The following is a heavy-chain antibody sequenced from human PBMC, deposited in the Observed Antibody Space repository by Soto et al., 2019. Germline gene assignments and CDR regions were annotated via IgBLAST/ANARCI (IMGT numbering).Heavy chain of an antibody. CDR1: GFTFSNAW. V-gene: IGHV3-15*07. J-gene: IGHJ6*03. CDR2: IKSKTDGGTT. D-gene: IGHD3-16*01. Sequence: PGGSLRLSCAASGFTFSNAWMNWVRQAPGKGLEWVGRIKSKTDGGTTDYAAPVKGRFTISRDNAKNSLYLQMNSLRAEDTAVYYCARDGLGRYYYYYMDVWGKGTTVTVSS. CDR3: ARDGLGRYYYYYMDV.